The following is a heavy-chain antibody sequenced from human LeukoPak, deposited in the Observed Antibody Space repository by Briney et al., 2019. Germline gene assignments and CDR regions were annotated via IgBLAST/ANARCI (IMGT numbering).Heavy chain of an antibody. CDR2: ISSSGSTI. CDR3: ARHPDSGYAPRASGYFDY. CDR1: GFTFSDYY. J-gene: IGHJ4*02. V-gene: IGHV3-11*01. Sequence: GGSLRLSCAASGFTFSDYYMSWIRQAPGKGLEWVSYISSSGSTIYYADSVKGRFTISRDNAKNSLYLQMNSLRAEDTAVYYCARHPDSGYAPRASGYFDYWGQGTLVTVSS. D-gene: IGHD5-12*01.